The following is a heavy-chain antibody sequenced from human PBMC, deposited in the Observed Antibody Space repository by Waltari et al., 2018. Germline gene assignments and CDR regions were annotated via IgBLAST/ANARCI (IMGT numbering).Heavy chain of an antibody. CDR2: LSSSSSTI. D-gene: IGHD1-26*01. Sequence: EVQLVESGGGLVQPGGSLRLSCAASGFTFSSYSMNWFRQAPGKWMEWVSYLSSSSSTIYYADSVKGRFTISRDNAKNSLYLQMNSLRAEDTAVYYCARARKWWELLHGYWGQGTLVTVSS. V-gene: IGHV3-48*01. J-gene: IGHJ4*02. CDR1: GFTFSSYS. CDR3: ARARKWWELLHGY.